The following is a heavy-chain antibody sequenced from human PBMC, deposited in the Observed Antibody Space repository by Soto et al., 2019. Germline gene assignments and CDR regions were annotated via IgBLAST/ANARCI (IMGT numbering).Heavy chain of an antibody. Sequence: HPGGSLRLSCAASGFTFSSYGMHWVRQAPGKGLEWVAVISYDGSNKYYADSVKGRFTISRDNSKNTLYLQMNSLRAEDTAVYYCAKSSGYYLYYFDYWGQGTLVTVSS. CDR2: ISYDGSNK. CDR1: GFTFSSYG. D-gene: IGHD3-22*01. CDR3: AKSSGYYLYYFDY. V-gene: IGHV3-30*18. J-gene: IGHJ4*02.